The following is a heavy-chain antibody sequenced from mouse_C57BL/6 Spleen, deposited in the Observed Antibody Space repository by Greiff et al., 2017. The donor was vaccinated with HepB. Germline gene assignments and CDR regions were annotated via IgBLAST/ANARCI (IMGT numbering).Heavy chain of an antibody. D-gene: IGHD2-4*01. CDR3: TRDYEKYFDV. CDR2: IDPETGGT. J-gene: IGHJ1*03. CDR1: GYTFTDYE. V-gene: IGHV1-15*01. Sequence: QVQLKESGAELVRPGASVTLSCKASGYTFTDYEMHWVKQTPVHGLEWIGAIDPETGGTAYNQKFKGKAILTADKSSSTAYMELRSLTSEDSAVYYCTRDYEKYFDVWGTGTTVTVSS.